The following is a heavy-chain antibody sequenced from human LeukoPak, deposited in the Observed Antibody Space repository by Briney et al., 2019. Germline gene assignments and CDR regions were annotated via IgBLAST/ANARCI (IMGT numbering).Heavy chain of an antibody. V-gene: IGHV3-23*01. Sequence: GGSLRLSCQTSGFTFGNYAMSWVRQAQGKELEWISAISTNGVNTYYADSVKGQFTISRDNSRHTLSLQMNGLRADDTAVYYCAKGSAAARPYYFDSWGQGTLVAVSS. CDR2: ISTNGVNT. CDR3: AKGSAAARPYYFDS. D-gene: IGHD6-6*01. J-gene: IGHJ4*02. CDR1: GFTFGNYA.